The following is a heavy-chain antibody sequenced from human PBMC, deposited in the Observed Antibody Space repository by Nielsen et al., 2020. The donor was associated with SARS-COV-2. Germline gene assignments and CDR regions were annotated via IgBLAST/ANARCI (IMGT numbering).Heavy chain of an antibody. Sequence: GGSLRLSCAASGFTFSSYGMHWVRQAPGKGLGWVAVISYDGSNKYYADSVKGRFTISRDNSKNTLYLQMNSLRAEDTAVYYCAKDQITIFGVVIYFYYYGMDVWGQGTTVTVSS. CDR2: ISYDGSNK. D-gene: IGHD3-3*01. CDR1: GFTFSSYG. J-gene: IGHJ6*02. CDR3: AKDQITIFGVVIYFYYYGMDV. V-gene: IGHV3-30*18.